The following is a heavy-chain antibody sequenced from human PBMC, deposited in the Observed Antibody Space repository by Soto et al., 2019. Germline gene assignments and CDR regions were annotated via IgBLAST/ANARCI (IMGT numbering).Heavy chain of an antibody. CDR3: AKANGDNAYYYYYMDV. J-gene: IGHJ6*03. CDR2: ISGSGGST. CDR1: GFTFSSYA. V-gene: IGHV3-23*01. Sequence: GGSLRLSCAASGFTFSSYAMSWVRQAPGKGLEWVSAISGSGGSTYYADSVKGRFTISRDNSKNTLYLQMNSLRAEDTAVYYCAKANGDNAYYYYYMDVWGKGTTVSVSS. D-gene: IGHD4-17*01.